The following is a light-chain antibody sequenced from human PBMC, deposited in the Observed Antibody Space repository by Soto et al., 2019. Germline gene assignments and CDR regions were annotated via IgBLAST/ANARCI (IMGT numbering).Light chain of an antibody. CDR1: QSVRRY. V-gene: IGKV3-11*01. J-gene: IGKJ5*01. CDR2: DAS. CDR3: QQRSNWPPIT. Sequence: EIVLQKSHGTLSLSPGEGATLSCRASQSVRRYSAWYQQNPGQAPRLLIYDASNRATGIPARFSGSGSGTDFTLTIRSLEPEDLAVYYCQQRSNWPPITVGQGTRLEIK.